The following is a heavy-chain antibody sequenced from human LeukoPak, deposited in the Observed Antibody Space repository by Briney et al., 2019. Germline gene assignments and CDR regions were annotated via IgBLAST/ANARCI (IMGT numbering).Heavy chain of an antibody. CDR2: ISSSGSTI. D-gene: IGHD3-22*01. Sequence: GGSLRLSCAASGFTFDDYGMTWVRQGPGKGLEWVSYISSSGSTIYYADSVKGRFTISRDNAKNSLYLQMNSLRAEDTAVYYCARDSYYYDSSGFLDWGQGTLVTVSS. J-gene: IGHJ4*02. V-gene: IGHV3-11*01. CDR1: GFTFDDYG. CDR3: ARDSYYYDSSGFLD.